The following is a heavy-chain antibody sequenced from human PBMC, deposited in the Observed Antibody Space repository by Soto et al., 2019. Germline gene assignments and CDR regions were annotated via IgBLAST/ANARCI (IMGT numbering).Heavy chain of an antibody. Sequence: ASVKVSCKASGYTFTSYGISWVRQAPGQGLEWMGWISAYNGNTNYAQKLQGRVTMTTDTSTSTAYRERRSLRSDDTAVYYCARETQLVHGWFDSRGQGTFVTVSS. D-gene: IGHD6-13*01. CDR3: ARETQLVHGWFDS. J-gene: IGHJ5*01. CDR1: GYTFTSYG. V-gene: IGHV1-18*01. CDR2: ISAYNGNT.